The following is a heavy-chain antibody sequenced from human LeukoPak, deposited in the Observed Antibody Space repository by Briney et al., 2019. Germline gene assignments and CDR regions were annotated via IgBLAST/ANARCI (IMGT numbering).Heavy chain of an antibody. Sequence: SGGSLRLSCVASRFAVIGEYMCWVRQAPAKGLEWVSTIYSGGSTYYAESVKGRFTISRDNSENTLSLEMNSLKVEDTAVYYCARDFAVTTDRHYFYHGLDVWGQGTTVTVSS. D-gene: IGHD6-19*01. CDR3: ARDFAVTTDRHYFYHGLDV. CDR2: IYSGGST. CDR1: RFAVIGEY. V-gene: IGHV3-66*01. J-gene: IGHJ6*02.